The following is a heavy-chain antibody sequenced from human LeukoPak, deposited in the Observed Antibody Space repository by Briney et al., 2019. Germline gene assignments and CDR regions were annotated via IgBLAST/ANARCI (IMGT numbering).Heavy chain of an antibody. CDR3: ARENGMSGFDP. D-gene: IGHD1-1*01. V-gene: IGHV3-11*01. Sequence: GGSRRLSWAASGFTVGSNYMSWFGQPPGKGLKWVSYISSSGSTIYYADSVKGRFTISRDNAKNSLYLQMNSLRAEDTAVYYCARENGMSGFDPWGQGTLVTVSS. CDR2: ISSSGSTI. CDR1: GFTVGSNY. J-gene: IGHJ5*02.